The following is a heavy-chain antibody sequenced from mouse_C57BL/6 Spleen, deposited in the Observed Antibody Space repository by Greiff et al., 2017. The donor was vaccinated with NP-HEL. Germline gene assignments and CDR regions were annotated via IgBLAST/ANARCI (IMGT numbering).Heavy chain of an antibody. CDR1: GYTFTSYW. J-gene: IGHJ2*01. CDR2: IDPSDSYT. D-gene: IGHD2-4*01. V-gene: IGHV1-69*01. Sequence: VQLQQSGAELVMPGASVKLSCKASGYTFTSYWMHWVKQRPGQGLEWIGEIDPSDSYTNYNQKFKGKSTLTVDKSSSTAYMQLSSLTSEDSAVYFCARDDYGPDYWGQGTTLTVSS. CDR3: ARDDYGPDY.